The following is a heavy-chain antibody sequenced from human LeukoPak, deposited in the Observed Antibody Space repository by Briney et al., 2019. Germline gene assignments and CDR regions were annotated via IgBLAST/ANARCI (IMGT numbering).Heavy chain of an antibody. CDR1: GYTLTELS. V-gene: IGHV1-24*01. CDR2: FDPEDGET. CDR3: AAKYSGSYYVYFDY. J-gene: IGHJ4*02. Sequence: ASVKVSCKVSGYTLTELSMHWVRQAPGKGLEWMGGFDPEDGETIYAQKFQGRVTMTEDTSTDTAYMELSSLRSEDTAVYYCAAKYSGSYYVYFDYWGQGTLVTVSS. D-gene: IGHD1-26*01.